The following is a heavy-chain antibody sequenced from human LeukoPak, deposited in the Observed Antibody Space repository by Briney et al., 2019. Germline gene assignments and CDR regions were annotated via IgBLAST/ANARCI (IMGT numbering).Heavy chain of an antibody. J-gene: IGHJ4*02. CDR1: GFTFSSYS. Sequence: GRSLRLSCAASGFTFSSYSMNWVRQAPGKGLEWVSSISSSSSYIYYADSVKGRFTISRDNAKNSLYLQMNSLRAEDTAVYYCARAERWESYFDYWGQGTLVTVSS. CDR3: ARAERWESYFDY. D-gene: IGHD1-26*01. CDR2: ISSSSSYI. V-gene: IGHV3-21*04.